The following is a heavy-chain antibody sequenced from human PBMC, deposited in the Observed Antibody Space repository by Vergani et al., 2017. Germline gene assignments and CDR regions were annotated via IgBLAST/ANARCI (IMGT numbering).Heavy chain of an antibody. V-gene: IGHV4-61*02. Sequence: QVQLQESGPGLVKPSQTLSLTCTVSGGYISSGSYYWSWIRQPAGKGLECIGRIYTIGSTNYNPSLKSRVTISVDTSKNQFSLKLSSVTAADTAVYYCASSVLRYFDWSLYCWGQGTLVTVSS. J-gene: IGHJ4*02. CDR2: IYTIGST. D-gene: IGHD3-9*01. CDR1: GGYISSGSYY. CDR3: ASSVLRYFDWSLYC.